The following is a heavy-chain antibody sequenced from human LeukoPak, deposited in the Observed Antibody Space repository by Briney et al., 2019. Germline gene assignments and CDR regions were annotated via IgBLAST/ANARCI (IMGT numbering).Heavy chain of an antibody. Sequence: GGSLRLSCSASGFTFSSFWMSWVRQAPGKGLEWVAKIKQDGSEKYYVDSVKGRFTISRDNAKNSLYLQMNSLRAEDTAVYYCARAEPNGSGSYYMSSQTNYYYYYGMDVWGQGTTVTVSS. J-gene: IGHJ6*02. CDR2: IKQDGSEK. D-gene: IGHD3-10*01. V-gene: IGHV3-7*05. CDR1: GFTFSSFW. CDR3: ARAEPNGSGSYYMSSQTNYYYYYGMDV.